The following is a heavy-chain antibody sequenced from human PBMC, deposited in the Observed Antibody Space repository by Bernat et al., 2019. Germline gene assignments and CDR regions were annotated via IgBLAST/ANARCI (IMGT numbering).Heavy chain of an antibody. V-gene: IGHV3-64*01. CDR2: ILGSGDST. CDR3: ARDKDGGYAFDH. D-gene: IGHD5-12*01. Sequence: EVELVGSGGTLVQPGGSLRLSCAASGFMFTKYAMHWVRQAPGKGPEYLSSILGSGDSTQYANSVKGRFIISRDNSKNTLYLHMGSLRPDDMAVYYCARDKDGGYAFDHWGQGTLVTVSS. J-gene: IGHJ4*02. CDR1: GFMFTKYA.